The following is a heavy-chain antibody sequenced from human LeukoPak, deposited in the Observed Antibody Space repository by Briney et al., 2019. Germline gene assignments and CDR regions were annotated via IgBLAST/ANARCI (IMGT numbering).Heavy chain of an antibody. CDR2: ISGDGSRT. J-gene: IGHJ5*02. CDR1: GFTFSSYA. Sequence: GGSLRLSCAASGFTFSSYAMSWVRQAPGKGLEWVSTISGDGSRTEYADSVKGRFTISRDNSKNTLCLQMNSLRADDTAVCYCARGGPYSSSQSWFDPWGQGTLVTVSS. V-gene: IGHV3-23*01. CDR3: ARGGPYSSSQSWFDP. D-gene: IGHD6-19*01.